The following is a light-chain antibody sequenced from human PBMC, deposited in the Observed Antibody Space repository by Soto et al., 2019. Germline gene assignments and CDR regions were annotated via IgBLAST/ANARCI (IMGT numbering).Light chain of an antibody. J-gene: IGKJ1*01. CDR3: QQYIDSPRT. CDR1: QTVNRNY. CDR2: GVS. V-gene: IGKV3-20*01. Sequence: EIVLTQSPGTLALSLGDGATLSCRASQTVNRNYLAWYHQEPGQPPRLLLYGVSNRATGVPERFSGGGSGTAFTLTIVSLEPDDLATYDCQQYIDSPRTFGKGTRVEVK.